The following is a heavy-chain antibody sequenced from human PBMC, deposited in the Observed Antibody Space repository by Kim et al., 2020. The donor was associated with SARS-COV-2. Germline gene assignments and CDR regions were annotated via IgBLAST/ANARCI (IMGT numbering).Heavy chain of an antibody. D-gene: IGHD2-15*01. V-gene: IGHV4-34*01. Sequence: SRVTISVDTSKNQFSLKLSSVTAADTAVYYCARRFHASIVVVVAATPFDYWGQGTLVTVSS. CDR3: ARRFHASIVVVVAATPFDY. J-gene: IGHJ4*02.